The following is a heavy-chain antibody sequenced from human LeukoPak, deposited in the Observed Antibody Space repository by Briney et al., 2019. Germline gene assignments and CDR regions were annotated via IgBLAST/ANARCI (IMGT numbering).Heavy chain of an antibody. V-gene: IGHV1-2*02. J-gene: IGHJ6*02. Sequence: PRASVKVSCKASGYTFTGYYMDWVRQAPGQGLEWMGWINPNSGGTNYAQKFQGRVTMTRDTSISTAYMELSRLRSDDTAVYYCARTYYYGMDVWGQGTTVTVSS. CDR2: INPNSGGT. CDR3: ARTYYYGMDV. CDR1: GYTFTGYY.